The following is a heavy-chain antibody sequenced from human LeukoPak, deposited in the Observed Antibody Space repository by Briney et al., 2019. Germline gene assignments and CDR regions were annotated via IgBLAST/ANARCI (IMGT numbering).Heavy chain of an antibody. Sequence: GGCLRLSCAASGFTFSSYAMSWVRQAPGKGLEWVSAISGSGGSTYYADSVKGRFTISRDNSKNTLYLQMNSLRAEDTAVYYCAKAPDVAVAGTNFQHWGQGTLVTVSS. CDR3: AKAPDVAVAGTNFQH. CDR2: ISGSGGST. J-gene: IGHJ1*01. V-gene: IGHV3-23*01. D-gene: IGHD6-19*01. CDR1: GFTFSSYA.